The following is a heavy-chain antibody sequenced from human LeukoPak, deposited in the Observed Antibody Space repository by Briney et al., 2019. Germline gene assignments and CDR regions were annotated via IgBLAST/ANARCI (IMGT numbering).Heavy chain of an antibody. Sequence: GGSLRLSCAASGFTFDDYAMHWVRQAPGKGLEWVSGISWNSGSIGYADSVKGRFTISRDNAKNSLYLQMNSLRAEDTALYYCAKAQNRYFDWLEYNWFDPWGQGTLVTVSS. J-gene: IGHJ5*02. D-gene: IGHD3-9*01. CDR2: ISWNSGSI. CDR1: GFTFDDYA. V-gene: IGHV3-9*01. CDR3: AKAQNRYFDWLEYNWFDP.